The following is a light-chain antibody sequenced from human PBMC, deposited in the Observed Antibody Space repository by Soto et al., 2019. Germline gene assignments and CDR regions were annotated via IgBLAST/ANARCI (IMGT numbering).Light chain of an antibody. J-gene: IGKJ5*01. CDR2: EAS. V-gene: IGKV3-11*01. CDR3: QQYGSSPIT. Sequence: EIVLTQSPATLSLSPGERATLSCRASQTVSSSLAWYQQKPGQAPRLLIYEASNRATGIPARFSGSGSGADFTLTIRRLEPEDAGVYYCQQYGSSPITFGQGTRLET. CDR1: QTVSSS.